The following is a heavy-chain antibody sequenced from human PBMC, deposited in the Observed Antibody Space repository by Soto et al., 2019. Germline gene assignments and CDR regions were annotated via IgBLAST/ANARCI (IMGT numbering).Heavy chain of an antibody. D-gene: IGHD6-13*01. J-gene: IGHJ6*02. V-gene: IGHV1-69*13. CDR2: IIPIFGTA. Sequence: SVKVSCKASGGTFSSYAISWVRQAPGQGLEWMGGIIPIFGTANYAQKFQGRVTITADESTSTAYMELSSLRSEDTAVYYCARGDVGQQLGNYYYYYGMDVWGQGTTVTVSS. CDR1: GGTFSSYA. CDR3: ARGDVGQQLGNYYYYYGMDV.